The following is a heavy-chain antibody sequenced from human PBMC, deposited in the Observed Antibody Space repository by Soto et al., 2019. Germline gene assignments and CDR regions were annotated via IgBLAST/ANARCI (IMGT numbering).Heavy chain of an antibody. J-gene: IGHJ4*02. Sequence: QVPLVQSGAEVKKPGASVKVSCKASGYTFTSYAMHWVRQAPGHRLEWMGWINAGNGNTKYSQKFQGRVTITRDTSASTAYMELSSLRSEDTAVYYCARDRSSGWTDYWGQGTLVTVSS. CDR1: GYTFTSYA. V-gene: IGHV1-3*01. D-gene: IGHD6-19*01. CDR2: INAGNGNT. CDR3: ARDRSSGWTDY.